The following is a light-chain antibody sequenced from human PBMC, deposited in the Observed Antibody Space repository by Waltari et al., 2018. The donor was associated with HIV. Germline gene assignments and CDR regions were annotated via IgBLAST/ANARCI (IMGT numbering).Light chain of an antibody. Sequence: QSALTQPASVSGSPGQSITISCTGTSSDVWSYNLVSWYQQHPGKAPKLLIYEGSERPSGVSNRFSGSHSGNTASLTIVGLPAEDEADYYCGSCAGRSTLEVFGGGTKLTVL. J-gene: IGLJ2*01. CDR1: SSDVWSYNL. CDR3: GSCAGRSTLEV. CDR2: EGS. V-gene: IGLV2-23*01.